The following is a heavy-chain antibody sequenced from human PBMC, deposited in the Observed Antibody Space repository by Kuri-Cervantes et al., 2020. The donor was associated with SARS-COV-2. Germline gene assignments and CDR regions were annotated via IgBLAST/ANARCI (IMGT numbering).Heavy chain of an antibody. D-gene: IGHD4-11*01. CDR2: ISGSGGST. CDR3: AKGDYKALDY. CDR1: GFTFSSYW. V-gene: IGHV3-23*01. J-gene: IGHJ4*02. Sequence: GGSLRLSCVASGFTFSSYWMHWVRQAPGKGLEWVSAISGSGGSTYYADSVKGRFTISRDNSKNTLYLQMNSLRAEDTAVYYCAKGDYKALDYWGQGTLVTVSS.